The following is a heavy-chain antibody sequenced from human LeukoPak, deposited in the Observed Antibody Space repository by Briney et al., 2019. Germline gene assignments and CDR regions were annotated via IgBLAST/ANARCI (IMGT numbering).Heavy chain of an antibody. Sequence: SETLSLTCTVSGGSINSSIYYWGWIRQPPGKGLEWIGSIYYSGSTYYNPSLKSRVTISVDTSKNQFSLKLSSVTAADTAVYYCARHLMNSGWFRDYYYYYMDVWGKGTTVTISS. V-gene: IGHV4-39*01. J-gene: IGHJ6*03. CDR1: GGSINSSIYY. D-gene: IGHD6-19*01. CDR2: IYYSGST. CDR3: ARHLMNSGWFRDYYYYYMDV.